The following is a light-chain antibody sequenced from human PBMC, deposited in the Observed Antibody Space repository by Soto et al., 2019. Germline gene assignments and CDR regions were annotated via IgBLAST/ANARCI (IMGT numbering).Light chain of an antibody. CDR2: DVS. Sequence: QSALTQPASVSGAPGQSITISCTGTSSDVGGYNYVSWYQQHPGKAPKLMIYDVSNRPSGVSNRFSASKSGNTASLTISGLQAEDEDDYYGSSYTSSSIVVFGGGTKVTVL. J-gene: IGLJ2*01. CDR1: SSDVGGYNY. CDR3: SSYTSSSIVV. V-gene: IGLV2-14*01.